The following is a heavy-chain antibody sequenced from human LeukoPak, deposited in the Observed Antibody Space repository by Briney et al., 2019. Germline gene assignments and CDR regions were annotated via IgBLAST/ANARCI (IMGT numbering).Heavy chain of an antibody. CDR1: GFTFSTYA. J-gene: IGHJ6*03. CDR2: ITSSSTYT. Sequence: GGSLRLSCAASGFTFSTYAMSWVRQAPGKGLEWVSSITSSSTYTFYADSVKGRFTISRDNARNSLYLQMNSLRAEDTAVYYCARDPYSGTYGDTYYYYMDVWGKGTTVTISS. D-gene: IGHD1-26*01. V-gene: IGHV3-21*01. CDR3: ARDPYSGTYGDTYYYYMDV.